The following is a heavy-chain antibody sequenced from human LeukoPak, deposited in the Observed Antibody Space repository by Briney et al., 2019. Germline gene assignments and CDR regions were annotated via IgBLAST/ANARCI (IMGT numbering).Heavy chain of an antibody. J-gene: IGHJ4*02. CDR3: ARVGYGSGSYFDY. D-gene: IGHD3-10*01. Sequence: GGSLRLSCAASGFTVSSNYMSWVRQAPGKGLEWVSVIYSGGSTYYADSVKGRFTISRDNSKNTLYLQMNSLRAEDTAVYCCARVGYGSGSYFDYWGQGTLVTVSS. CDR2: IYSGGST. V-gene: IGHV3-53*01. CDR1: GFTVSSNY.